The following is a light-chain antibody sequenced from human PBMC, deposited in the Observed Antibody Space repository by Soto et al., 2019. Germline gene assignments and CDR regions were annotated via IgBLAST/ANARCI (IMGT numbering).Light chain of an antibody. Sequence: QSALTQPASVSGSPGQSITISCTGTSSDVGGYNYVSWYQQHPGKAPKLMIYDVTNRPSGVSTRFSGSKSGNTASLTISGLQAEDEAEYYCASYTTSTRVFGGGTKPTVL. V-gene: IGLV2-14*01. CDR3: ASYTTSTRV. J-gene: IGLJ3*02. CDR2: DVT. CDR1: SSDVGGYNY.